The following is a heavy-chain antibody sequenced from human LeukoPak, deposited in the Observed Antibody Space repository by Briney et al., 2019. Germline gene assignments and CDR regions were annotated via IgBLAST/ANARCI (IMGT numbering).Heavy chain of an antibody. CDR1: GYTFTSYD. V-gene: IGHV1-8*01. J-gene: IGHJ5*02. CDR3: ARLPPRYSSSLIPWFDP. D-gene: IGHD6-13*01. CDR2: MNHNSGNT. Sequence: ASVKVSCKASGYTFTSYDINWVRQATGQGLEWMGWMNHNSGNTGYAQKFQGRVTMTRNTSISTAYMELSSLRSEDTAVYYCARLPPRYSSSLIPWFDPWGQGTLVTVSS.